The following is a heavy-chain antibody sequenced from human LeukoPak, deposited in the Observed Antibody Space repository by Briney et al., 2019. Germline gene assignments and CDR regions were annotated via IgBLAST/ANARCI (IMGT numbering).Heavy chain of an antibody. J-gene: IGHJ5*02. CDR3: AKVNTMIVVPPA. V-gene: IGHV3-30*18. CDR1: GFTFSSYG. D-gene: IGHD3-22*01. Sequence: GRSLRLSCAASGFTFSSYGMHWVRQAPGKGLEWVAVISYDGSNKYYADSVKGRFTISRDNSKNTLYLQMNSLRAEDTAVYYCAKVNTMIVVPPAWGQGTLVTVSS. CDR2: ISYDGSNK.